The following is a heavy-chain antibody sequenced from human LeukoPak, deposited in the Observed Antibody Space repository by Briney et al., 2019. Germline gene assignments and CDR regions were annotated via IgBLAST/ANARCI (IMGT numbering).Heavy chain of an antibody. D-gene: IGHD6-13*01. J-gene: IGHJ4*02. Sequence: SESLCLSCTVSGGSISSGDYYWGWIPQPPGKVLEWIGYIYYSGSTYYNPSLKSRVTISVDTSKNQFSLKLSSVTAADTAVYYCARLIAADNYFDYWGQGTLVTVSS. CDR2: IYYSGST. CDR3: ARLIAADNYFDY. V-gene: IGHV4-30-4*01. CDR1: GGSISSGDYY.